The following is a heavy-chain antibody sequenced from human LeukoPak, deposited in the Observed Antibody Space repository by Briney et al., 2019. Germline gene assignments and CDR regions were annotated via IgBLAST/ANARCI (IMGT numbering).Heavy chain of an antibody. Sequence: SETLSLTCAVYGGSFSGSYWTWIRQPPGKGLEWIGEINHSGSTNYNPSLKSRVTISVDTSKNQFSLKLSSVTAADTAVYYCAREGTAGTNLNWFDPWGQGTLVTVSS. V-gene: IGHV4-34*01. CDR1: GGSFSGSY. D-gene: IGHD1-1*01. J-gene: IGHJ5*02. CDR3: AREGTAGTNLNWFDP. CDR2: INHSGST.